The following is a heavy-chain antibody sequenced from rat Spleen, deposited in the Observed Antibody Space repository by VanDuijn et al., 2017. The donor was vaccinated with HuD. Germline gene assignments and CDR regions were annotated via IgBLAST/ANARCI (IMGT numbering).Heavy chain of an antibody. CDR2: ISYDGSST. CDR1: GFTFSDYY. J-gene: IGHJ2*01. Sequence: EVHLVESGGGQVQPGRSLKLSCVASGFTFSDYYMAWVRQAPTKGLEWVATISYDGSSTYYRDSVKGRFTISRDNAKSTLYLQMDSLRSEDTATYYCARHANWEGYYFDYWGQGVMVTVSS. D-gene: IGHD5-1*01. CDR3: ARHANWEGYYFDY. V-gene: IGHV5-7*01.